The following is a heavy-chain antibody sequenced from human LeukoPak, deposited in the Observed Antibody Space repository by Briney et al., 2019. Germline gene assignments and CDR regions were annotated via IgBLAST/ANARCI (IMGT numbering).Heavy chain of an antibody. CDR1: GGSISSYY. J-gene: IGHJ3*02. CDR2: IYYSGST. D-gene: IGHD5-24*01. Sequence: PSETLSLTCTVSGGSISSYYWNWIRQPPGKGLEWIGYIYYSGSTNYNPSLKSRVTISVDTSRNQFSLKLSSVTAADTAVYYCAGRLWRRDGYNLSAFDIWGQGTMVTVSS. V-gene: IGHV4-59*01. CDR3: AGRLWRRDGYNLSAFDI.